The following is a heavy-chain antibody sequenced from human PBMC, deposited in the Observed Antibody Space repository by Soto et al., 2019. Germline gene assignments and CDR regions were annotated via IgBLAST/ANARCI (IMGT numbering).Heavy chain of an antibody. J-gene: IGHJ4*02. CDR2: INTDGSNT. V-gene: IGHV3-74*01. CDR3: AKRGVDTFGLSY. CDR1: GFTFSSFW. Sequence: EVQLVESGGGLVQPGGSLRLSCAVSGFTFSSFWMHWVRQAPGEGLVWVSRINTDGSNTSYADSVKGRFTISRDNAKNTLYLQMNSLRVEDTAMYYCAKRGVDTFGLSYWGQGTLVTVSS. D-gene: IGHD3-10*01.